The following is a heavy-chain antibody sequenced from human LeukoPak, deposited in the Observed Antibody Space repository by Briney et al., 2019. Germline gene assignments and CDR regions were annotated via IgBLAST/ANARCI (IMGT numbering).Heavy chain of an antibody. CDR1: GYTFTGYY. CDR3: AREWDWNQRYLVY. D-gene: IGHD1-1*01. J-gene: IGHJ4*02. V-gene: IGHV1-69*06. CDR2: IIPIFGTT. Sequence: ASVKVSCKASGYTFTGYYMHWVRQAPGQGLEWMGRIIPIFGTTNYAQKFQGRVTITADKSTSTAYMELSSLRSEDTAVCYCAREWDWNQRYLVYWGQGTLVTVSS.